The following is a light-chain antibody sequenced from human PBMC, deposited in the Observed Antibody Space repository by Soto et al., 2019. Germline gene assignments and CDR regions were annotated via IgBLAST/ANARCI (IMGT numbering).Light chain of an antibody. J-gene: IGKJ2*03. CDR2: WGS. CDR3: QQYENWPPYS. V-gene: IGKV3-15*01. CDR1: QSVGPN. Sequence: TQSPATLSVSLGEEVPLSCRASQSVGPNLAWYQQRPGQAPRLLIHWGSTRANGVPARFRGSGRGTDFTLTISNLQSEDLAVYYCQQYENWPPYSFGQGTRLEIK.